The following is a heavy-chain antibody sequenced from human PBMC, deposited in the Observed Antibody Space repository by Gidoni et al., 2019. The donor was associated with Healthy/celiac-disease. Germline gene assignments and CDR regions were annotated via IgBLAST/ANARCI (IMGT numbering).Heavy chain of an antibody. J-gene: IGHJ4*02. CDR2: IYYSGST. V-gene: IGHV4-39*07. D-gene: IGHD3-22*01. CDR3: ARESDSSGFFFRYFDY. Sequence: QLQLQESGPGLVKPSETLSLTCTVSGGSISSSSYYWGWIRQPPGKGLEWIGSIYYSGSTYYNPSLKSRVTISVDTSKNQFSLKLSSVTAADTAVYYCARESDSSGFFFRYFDYWGQGTLVTVSS. CDR1: GGSISSSSYY.